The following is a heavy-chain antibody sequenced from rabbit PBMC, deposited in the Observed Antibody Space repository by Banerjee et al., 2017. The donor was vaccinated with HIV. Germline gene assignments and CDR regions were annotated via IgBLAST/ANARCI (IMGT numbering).Heavy chain of an antibody. Sequence: QSLEESGGDLVKPGASLTLTCTASGFSFSSRYYMCWVRQAPGKGLEWIACIYINSGSTYYASWAKGRFTISKTSSTTVTLQMTSLTAADTATYFCARWDSSGHFNLWGPGTLVTVS. CDR3: ARWDSSGHFNL. CDR1: GFSFSSRYY. J-gene: IGHJ4*01. D-gene: IGHD4-1*01. V-gene: IGHV1S40*01. CDR2: IYINSGST.